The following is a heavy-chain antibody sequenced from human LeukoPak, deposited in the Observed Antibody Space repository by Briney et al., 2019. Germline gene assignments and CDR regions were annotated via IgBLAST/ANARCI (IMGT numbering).Heavy chain of an antibody. CDR3: AASGGYFDY. V-gene: IGHV1-24*01. J-gene: IGHJ4*02. CDR2: FDPENGET. D-gene: IGHD3-16*01. Sequence: ASVKVSCKVSGYTLPELSIHWVRQAPGRGLEWMGGFDPENGETVSARRLQGRLTMTEDTSSDTAYMELSSLTSEDTAVHYCAASGGYFDYWGQGTLITVSS. CDR1: GYTLPELS.